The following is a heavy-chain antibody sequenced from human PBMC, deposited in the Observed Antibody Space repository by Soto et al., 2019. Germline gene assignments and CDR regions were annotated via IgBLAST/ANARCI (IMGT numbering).Heavy chain of an antibody. Sequence: PGESLKISCEGSGYSFSNYWISWVRQMPGKGLEWMGRIDPSDSYTNYSPSFQGHVTISADKSISTAYLQWSSLKASDTAMYYCARRYCSSSSCPRNYYGMDVWGQGTRSPSP. J-gene: IGHJ6*02. CDR1: GYSFSNYW. D-gene: IGHD2-2*01. V-gene: IGHV5-10-1*01. CDR2: IDPSDSYT. CDR3: ARRYCSSSSCPRNYYGMDV.